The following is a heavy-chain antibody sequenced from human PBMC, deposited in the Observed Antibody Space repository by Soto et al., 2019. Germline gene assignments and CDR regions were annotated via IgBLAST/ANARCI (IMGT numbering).Heavy chain of an antibody. J-gene: IGHJ4*02. Sequence: KSSETLSLTCTVSGGSISSNYWTWIRQPPGKGLEWIGYVYNSGSTNYNPSLKSRVTISEDTSKSQFSLKVNSMTAADTAVYSSARYRRQALAGYTLDNWGQGILVTVSS. CDR3: ARYRRQALAGYTLDN. D-gene: IGHD7-27*01. CDR2: VYNSGST. CDR1: GGSISSNY. V-gene: IGHV4-59*01.